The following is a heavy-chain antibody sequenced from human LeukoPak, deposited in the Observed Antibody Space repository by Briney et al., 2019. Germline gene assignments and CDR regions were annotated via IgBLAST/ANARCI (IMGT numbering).Heavy chain of an antibody. CDR2: IIPIFGTA. V-gene: IGHV1-69*05. Sequence: ASVKVSCKASGGTFSSYAISWVRQAPGRGLEWMGGIIPIFGTANYAQKFQGRVTITTDESTSTAYMELSSLRSEDTAVYYCARSKFTAGRGAFDIWGQGTMVTVSS. D-gene: IGHD6-19*01. CDR3: ARSKFTAGRGAFDI. CDR1: GGTFSSYA. J-gene: IGHJ3*02.